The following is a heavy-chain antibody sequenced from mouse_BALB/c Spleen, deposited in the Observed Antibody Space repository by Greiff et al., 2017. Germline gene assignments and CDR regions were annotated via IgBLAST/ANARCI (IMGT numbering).Heavy chain of an antibody. CDR3: ARGMMPGDAMDY. CDR1: GYSITSGYY. J-gene: IGHJ4*01. CDR2: ISYDGSN. Sequence: DVQLQESGPGLVKPSQSLSLTCSVTGYSITSGYYWNWIRQFPGNKLEWMGYISYDGSNNYNPSLKNRISITRDTSKNQFFLKLNSVTTEDTATYYCARGMMPGDAMDYWGQGTSVTVSS. D-gene: IGHD2-3*01. V-gene: IGHV3-6*02.